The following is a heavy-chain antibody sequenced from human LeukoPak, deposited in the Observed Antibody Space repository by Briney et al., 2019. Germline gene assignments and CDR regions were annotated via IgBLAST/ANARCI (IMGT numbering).Heavy chain of an antibody. D-gene: IGHD2-15*01. CDR3: ARGLGYCSGGGCFGDGLGAFDI. V-gene: IGHV3-21*01. Sequence: PGGSLRLSCAASGFTFSSYSMNWVRQAPGKGLEWVSSISSSSSYIYYADSVKGRFTISRDNAKNSLYLQMNSLRAEDTAVYYCARGLGYCSGGGCFGDGLGAFDIWGQGTMVTVSS. CDR2: ISSSSSYI. J-gene: IGHJ3*02. CDR1: GFTFSSYS.